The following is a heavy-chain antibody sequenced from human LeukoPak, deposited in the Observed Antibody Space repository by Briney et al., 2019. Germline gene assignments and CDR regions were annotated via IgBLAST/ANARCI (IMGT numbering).Heavy chain of an antibody. CDR1: GFTFSSRW. D-gene: IGHD4-17*01. V-gene: IGHV3-7*01. CDR2: IKNDRSTQ. J-gene: IGHJ4*02. CDR3: AKHGDYSFED. Sequence: GGSLRLSCAASGFTFSSRWMGWGRQAPGEGLEWVANIKNDRSTQYYVDSVKGHFTISRDNARNSLFQQMNRLRDEDTAVYYCAKHGDYSFEDWGQGTLVTVSS.